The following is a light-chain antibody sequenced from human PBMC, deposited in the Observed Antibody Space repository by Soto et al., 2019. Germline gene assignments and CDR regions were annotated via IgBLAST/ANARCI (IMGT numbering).Light chain of an antibody. J-gene: IGLJ1*01. CDR1: NIGSTS. V-gene: IGLV3-21*02. CDR3: QVWNITTDHYV. Sequence: ELTQPPSVSVAPGQTARITCGGNNIGSTSVHWYQQRPGQAPVLVVYDDNDRPSGIPGRFSGSNSENTATLTITRVEAGDEADYYCQVWNITTDHYVFGTGTKVTVL. CDR2: DDN.